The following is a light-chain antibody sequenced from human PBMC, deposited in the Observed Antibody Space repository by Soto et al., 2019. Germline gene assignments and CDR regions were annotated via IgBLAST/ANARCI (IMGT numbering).Light chain of an antibody. CDR3: MQATHWPPT. CDR2: KVS. V-gene: IGKV2-30*01. J-gene: IGKJ1*01. Sequence: EVVMTQSPLSLPVTPVQPASISCRSSQSLVFSDVNTYLSWFQQTPGGSPRRLVYKVSNPDSGVPERFSGSGSGAGFTLKISRVEAEDVGVYYCMQATHWPPTFGQGTKVEIK. CDR1: QSLVFSDVNTY.